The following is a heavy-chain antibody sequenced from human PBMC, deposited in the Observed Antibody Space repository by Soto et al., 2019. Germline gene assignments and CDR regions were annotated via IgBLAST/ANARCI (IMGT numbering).Heavy chain of an antibody. V-gene: IGHV3-66*01. CDR2: VYTGGST. CDR3: ARGTGGATAMNY. J-gene: IGHJ4*02. Sequence: PGGSPRLSCAASGFTVNSYYMSRVRQAPGKGLEWVSVVYTGGSTYYTDSVKGRFTISRDNSKNTLYLQMNTLRAEDTAVYYCARGTGGATAMNYWGQGTLVTVSS. D-gene: IGHD5-12*01. CDR1: GFTVNSYY.